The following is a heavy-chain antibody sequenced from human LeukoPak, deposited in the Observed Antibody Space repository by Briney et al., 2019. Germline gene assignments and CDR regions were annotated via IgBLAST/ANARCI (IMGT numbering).Heavy chain of an antibody. J-gene: IGHJ4*02. D-gene: IGHD3-10*01. CDR1: GFTFSSYA. V-gene: IGHV3-23*01. CDR2: ISGSGGST. CDR3: AKDPPLLGYFDY. Sequence: GGSLRLSCAASGFTFSSYAMSWVRQAPGKGLEWVSDISGSGGSTYYADSVKGRFTISRDNSKNTLYLQMNSLRAENTAVYYCAKDPPLLGYFDYWGQGTLVTVSS.